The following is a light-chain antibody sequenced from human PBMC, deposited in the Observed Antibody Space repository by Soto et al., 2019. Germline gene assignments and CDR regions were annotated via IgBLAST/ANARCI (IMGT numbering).Light chain of an antibody. CDR3: QHYDIWPLT. CDR2: GAS. V-gene: IGKV3D-15*01. CDR1: QAISRN. J-gene: IGKJ4*01. Sequence: EIVMTQSPASRIATRRKRATLSCRANQAISRNLAWYQQKPGQAPRLLIYGASSRATGIPDRFSGSGSGTEFTLTICDLQSEDFAVYFCQHYDIWPLTFGGGTKVDI.